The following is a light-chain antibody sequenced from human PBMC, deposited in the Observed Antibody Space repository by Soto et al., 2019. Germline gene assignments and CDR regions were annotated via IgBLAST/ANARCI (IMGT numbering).Light chain of an antibody. CDR3: QSFDNGVGHWV. CDR1: SSDIGSYSF. CDR2: GDT. V-gene: IGLV1-40*01. J-gene: IGLJ3*02. Sequence: QAVVTQQPSVSGAPGQRVTISCTGISSDIGSYSFVHWYQQLPGTAPKLLIYGDTNRPSGVPDRFSASKSGTSASLVITGLQAEDEADYFCQSFDNGVGHWVFGGGTKLTVL.